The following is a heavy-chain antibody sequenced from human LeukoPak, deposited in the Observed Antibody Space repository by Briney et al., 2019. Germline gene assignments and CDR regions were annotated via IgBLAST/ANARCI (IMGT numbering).Heavy chain of an antibody. CDR3: ARDYYDSSGYYPYYFDY. D-gene: IGHD3-22*01. V-gene: IGHV3-53*01. CDR2: IDSGGST. J-gene: IGHJ4*02. Sequence: GSLRLSCAASGFTVDSNYMSWVRQAPGKGLEWVSVIDSGGSTNYADSVKGRFTISRDTSKNTLYLQMTSLRAEDTAVYYCARDYYDSSGYYPYYFDYWGQGTLVTVSS. CDR1: GFTVDSNY.